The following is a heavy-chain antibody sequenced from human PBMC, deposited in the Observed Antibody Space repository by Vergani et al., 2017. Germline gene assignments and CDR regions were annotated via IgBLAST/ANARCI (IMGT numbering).Heavy chain of an antibody. CDR1: GFTFSSYS. CDR2: ISSSSSYI. CDR3: ARGGAVSYYYYGMDV. J-gene: IGHJ6*02. V-gene: IGHV3-21*01. Sequence: EVQLVESGGGLVKPGGSLRLSCAASGFTFSSYSMNWVRQAPGKGLEWVSSISSSSSYIYYADSVKGRFTISRDNAKNSLYLQMNSRRAEDTAVYYCARGGAVSYYYYGMDVWGQGTTVTVSS. D-gene: IGHD6-19*01.